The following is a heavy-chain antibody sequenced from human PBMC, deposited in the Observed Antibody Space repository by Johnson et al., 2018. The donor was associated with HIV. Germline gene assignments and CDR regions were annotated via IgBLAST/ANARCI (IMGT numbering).Heavy chain of an antibody. CDR2: ISWNGGST. V-gene: IGHV3-9*01. CDR3: GRGSMVRGAYDGFDI. Sequence: VQSVESGGGLVQPGGSLRLSCADSGFTFDDYAMHWVRQAPGKGLEWVSGISWNGGSTGYADSVEGRFTISRDNAKNSLYLQMNSLRAEDTALYYCGRGSMVRGAYDGFDIWGQGTLVTVSS. J-gene: IGHJ3*02. D-gene: IGHD3-10*01. CDR1: GFTFDDYA.